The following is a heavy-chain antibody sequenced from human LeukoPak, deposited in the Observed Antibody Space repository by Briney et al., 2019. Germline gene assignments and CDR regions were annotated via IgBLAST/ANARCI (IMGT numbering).Heavy chain of an antibody. D-gene: IGHD1-26*01. Sequence: GGSLRLSCAASGFTFSSYAMSWVRQAPGKGLEWVSAISGSGGSTYYADSVEGRFTISRDISKNTLYLQMNSLRAEDTAVYYCARGSGSYYWFDYWGQGTLVTVSS. CDR3: ARGSGSYYWFDY. J-gene: IGHJ4*02. V-gene: IGHV3-23*01. CDR2: ISGSGGST. CDR1: GFTFSSYA.